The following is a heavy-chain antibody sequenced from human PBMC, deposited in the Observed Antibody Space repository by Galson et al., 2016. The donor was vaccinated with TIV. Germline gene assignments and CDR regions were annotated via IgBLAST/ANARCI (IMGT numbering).Heavy chain of an antibody. CDR3: AREHSGTSFGPCDY. V-gene: IGHV4-39*07. Sequence: GKGLEWIGSINYSGNTYYNPSLQSRVTISVDTSKNQFSLKLSSVTAADTAVYYCAREHSGTSFGPCDYWGQGTLVTVSS. CDR2: INYSGNT. J-gene: IGHJ4*02. D-gene: IGHD1-26*01.